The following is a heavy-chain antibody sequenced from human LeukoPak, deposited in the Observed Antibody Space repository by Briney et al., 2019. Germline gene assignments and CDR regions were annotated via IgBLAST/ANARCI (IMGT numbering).Heavy chain of an antibody. CDR3: ARVQGSSGPGIFEY. Sequence: PGGSLRLSCAASGFTFSNYWMSWVRQAPGKGLEWVANINQDGSEKYYVDSVKGRFTISRGNARSSLYLQMNSLRVEDTAVYYCARVQGSSGPGIFEYWGQGTLVPVSS. CDR2: INQDGSEK. V-gene: IGHV3-7*01. D-gene: IGHD6-19*01. J-gene: IGHJ4*02. CDR1: GFTFSNYW.